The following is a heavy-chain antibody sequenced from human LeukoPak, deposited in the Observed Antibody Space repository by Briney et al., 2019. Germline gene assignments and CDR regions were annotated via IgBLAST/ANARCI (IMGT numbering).Heavy chain of an antibody. V-gene: IGHV3-23*01. D-gene: IGHD2-15*01. CDR2: ITDSGINT. J-gene: IGHJ4*02. CDR3: AKGTLGSCSGASCYPLDY. CDR1: GFTFSSYA. Sequence: GGSLRLSCAASGFTFSSYAMAWVRQAPVKGLEWVSVITDSGINTYYKDSVKGRFTISRDNSKNTLYLQMNSLRAEDTAVYYCAKGTLGSCSGASCYPLDYWGQGTLVTVSS.